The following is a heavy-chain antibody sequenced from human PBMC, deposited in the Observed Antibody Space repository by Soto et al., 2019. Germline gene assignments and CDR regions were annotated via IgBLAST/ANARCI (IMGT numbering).Heavy chain of an antibody. J-gene: IGHJ4*02. CDR2: MYYRGST. V-gene: IGHV4-59*08. Sequence: SATLSLSCSVSGGSISPYYWCWVRQPPGKGLEWIGYMYYRGSTNYNPSVKSRVTISSDTSKTQFSLNLNSVTASDTAVYFCVSQRTTVITQAYFDYWGPGALVTVSS. D-gene: IGHD4-4*01. CDR3: VSQRTTVITQAYFDY. CDR1: GGSISPYY.